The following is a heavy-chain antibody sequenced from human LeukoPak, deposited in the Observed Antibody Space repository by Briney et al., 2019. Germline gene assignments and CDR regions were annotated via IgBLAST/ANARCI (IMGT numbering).Heavy chain of an antibody. D-gene: IGHD1-26*01. CDR1: GGSFSSSY. V-gene: IGHV4-4*07. J-gene: IGHJ5*02. Sequence: SQTLSLTCTVSGGSFSSSYWSWIRQPAGKGLEWIGRIYTSGSTNFNPSLKSRVTISIDKSKNQISLKLNSVTAADTAVYYCARGYSGNYLRFDPWGQGTLITVSS. CDR3: ARGYSGNYLRFDP. CDR2: IYTSGST.